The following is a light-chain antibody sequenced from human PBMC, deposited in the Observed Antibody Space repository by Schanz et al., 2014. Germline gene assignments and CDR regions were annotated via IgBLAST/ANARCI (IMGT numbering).Light chain of an antibody. J-gene: IGLJ3*02. CDR2: STN. CDR3: QSYDSSLSGFFWV. Sequence: QSVLTQPPSASGPPGQRVTISCSGSSSNIGTNTVIWYQQLPGTAPKLLIHSTNQRPSGVPDRFSGSKSGTSASLAITGLQAEDEADYYCQSYDSSLSGFFWVFGGGTQLTVL. CDR1: SSNIGTNT. V-gene: IGLV1-44*01.